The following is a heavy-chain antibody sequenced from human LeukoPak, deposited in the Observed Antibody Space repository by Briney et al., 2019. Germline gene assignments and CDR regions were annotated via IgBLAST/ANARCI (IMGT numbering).Heavy chain of an antibody. CDR1: GFTFSDYY. J-gene: IGHJ5*02. D-gene: IGHD1-26*01. CDR2: ISSSGSTI. V-gene: IGHV3-11*01. Sequence: GGSLRLSCAASGFTFSDYYMSWIRQAPGKGLEWVSYISSSGSTIYYADSVKGRFTISRDNAKNSLYLQMNSLRAEDTAVYYCARDEGSYRDNWFDPWGQGTLVTVSS. CDR3: ARDEGSYRDNWFDP.